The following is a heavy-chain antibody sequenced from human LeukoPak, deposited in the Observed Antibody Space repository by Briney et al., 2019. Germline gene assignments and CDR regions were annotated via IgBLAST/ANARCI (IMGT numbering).Heavy chain of an antibody. CDR2: INSDGRNT. Sequence: GGSLRLSCAASGFTFSSYWMHWVRHAPGKGLVWVSRINSDGRNTDYADSVKGRFTISRDNAKNTLFLQMNSLRAEDTAVYYCARPRSYEAFDIWGQGTMVTVSS. D-gene: IGHD6-6*01. CDR3: ARPRSYEAFDI. V-gene: IGHV3-74*01. J-gene: IGHJ3*02. CDR1: GFTFSSYW.